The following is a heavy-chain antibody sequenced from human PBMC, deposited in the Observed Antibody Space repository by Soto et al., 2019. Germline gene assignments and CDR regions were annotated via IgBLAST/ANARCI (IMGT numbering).Heavy chain of an antibody. D-gene: IGHD4-4*01. V-gene: IGHV5-10-1*01. CDR2: IDPSDSST. CDR1: GYTFTGYW. CDR3: ARLGHDYSNSGMDV. Sequence: PVESVKISCKGSGYTFTGYWINWVRQMPGKGLEWMGKIDPSDSSTNYSPSYSPSFQGHVTISTDKSITTAYLQWSSLKASDTAIYYCARLGHDYSNSGMDVWGQGTTVTVSS. J-gene: IGHJ6*02.